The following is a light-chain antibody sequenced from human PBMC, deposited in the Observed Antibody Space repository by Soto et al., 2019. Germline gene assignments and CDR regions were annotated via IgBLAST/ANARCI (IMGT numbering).Light chain of an antibody. Sequence: QSALTQPRSVSGSPGQAVTISCTGTSIDVGGYNYVSWYQQHPGKAPKLMIYDVNKRPSGVPDRFSGSKSGNTASLTISGLQAEDNADYYCCSYAGSYTLVFGTGTKLTVL. J-gene: IGLJ1*01. V-gene: IGLV2-11*01. CDR1: SIDVGGYNY. CDR3: CSYAGSYTLV. CDR2: DVN.